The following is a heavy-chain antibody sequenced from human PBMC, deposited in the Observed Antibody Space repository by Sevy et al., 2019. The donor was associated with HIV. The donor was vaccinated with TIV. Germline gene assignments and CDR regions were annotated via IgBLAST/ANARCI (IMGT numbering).Heavy chain of an antibody. Sequence: GESLKISCAASGFTFSSYAMSWVRQAPGKGLEWVSAISGSGGSTYYAGSVKGRFTISRDNSKNTLYLQMNSLRAEDTAVYYCATMGWELLLGSGWGRAFDIWGQGTMVTVSS. CDR2: ISGSGGST. CDR3: ATMGWELLLGSGWGRAFDI. J-gene: IGHJ3*02. V-gene: IGHV3-23*01. CDR1: GFTFSSYA. D-gene: IGHD1-26*01.